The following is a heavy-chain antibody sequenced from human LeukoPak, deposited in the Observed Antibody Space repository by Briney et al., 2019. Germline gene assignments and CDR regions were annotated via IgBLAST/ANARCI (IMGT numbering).Heavy chain of an antibody. CDR1: GFSFTNYY. Sequence: GGSLRLSCAASGFSFTNYYMSWIRQAPGKGLEWVSYITSTGGSAFYADSVKGRFTISRDNAKNSLFLQMNSLRAEDTAVYYCARVRYDGSGYYSIYDYWGQGTLVTVSS. CDR3: ARVRYDGSGYYSIYDY. J-gene: IGHJ4*02. CDR2: ITSTGGSA. V-gene: IGHV3-11*04. D-gene: IGHD3-22*01.